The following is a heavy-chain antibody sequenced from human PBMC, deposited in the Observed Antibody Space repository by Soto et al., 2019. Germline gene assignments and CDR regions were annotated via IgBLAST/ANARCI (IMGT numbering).Heavy chain of an antibody. Sequence: QVQLQESGPGLVKPSQTLSLTCSVSGGSISSGGYYWSWIRQHPGKVLEWIGHIYNSGSTYYNPSLKSRVTISLDTSKNQFSLKLSSVTAADTAVYYCARGGDTMVRGVITVFDYWGQGTLVTVSS. CDR1: GGSISSGGYY. J-gene: IGHJ4*02. CDR3: ARGGDTMVRGVITVFDY. V-gene: IGHV4-31*03. CDR2: IYNSGST. D-gene: IGHD3-10*01.